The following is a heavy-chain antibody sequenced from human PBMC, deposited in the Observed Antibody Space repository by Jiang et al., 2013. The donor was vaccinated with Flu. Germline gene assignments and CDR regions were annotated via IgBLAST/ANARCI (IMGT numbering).Heavy chain of an antibody. Sequence: GAEVKKPGASVKVSCKASGYTFTSYGISWVRQALDKGLSGWDGSALTMVTQTMHRSLQGRVTMTTDTSTSTAYMELRSLRSDDTAVYYCARVDAAVAGMEAYYYYYMDVWGQRDHGHRLL. J-gene: IGHJ6*03. D-gene: IGHD6-19*01. V-gene: IGHV1-18*01. CDR3: ARVDAAVAGMEAYYYYYMDV. CDR1: GYTFTSYG. CDR2: SALTMVT.